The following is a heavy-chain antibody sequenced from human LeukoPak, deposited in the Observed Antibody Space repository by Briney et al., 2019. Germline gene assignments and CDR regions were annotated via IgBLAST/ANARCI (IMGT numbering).Heavy chain of an antibody. Sequence: SGTLSLTCAVSGGSISSNNWWGWVRQPPGKGLEWIGEIYHSGSPNYNPSLKSRVTISVDKSRNHFSLNLSSVTAADTAVYYCARSAGSGGWIAYWGQGTQVTVSS. V-gene: IGHV4-4*02. D-gene: IGHD6-19*01. CDR3: ARSAGSGGWIAY. J-gene: IGHJ4*02. CDR2: IYHSGSP. CDR1: GGSISSNNW.